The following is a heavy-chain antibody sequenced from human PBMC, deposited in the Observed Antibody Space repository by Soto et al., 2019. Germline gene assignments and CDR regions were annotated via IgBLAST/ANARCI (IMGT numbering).Heavy chain of an antibody. J-gene: IGHJ4*02. D-gene: IGHD6-19*01. CDR3: APVAPTSAWYYFDY. V-gene: IGHV1-46*01. CDR1: RYTFTTYS. CDR2: INSSGTST. Sequence: SVKVSCKASRYTFTTYSMHWVPQAPVHGLEWMGLINSSGTSTSYAQKLQGRVTMTWDTSTSTVYMELSSLRSEDTAVYYCAPVAPTSAWYYFDYWGQGTLVTVSS.